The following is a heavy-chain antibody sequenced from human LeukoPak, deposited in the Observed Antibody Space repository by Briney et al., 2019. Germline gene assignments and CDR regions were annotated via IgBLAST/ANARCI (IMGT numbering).Heavy chain of an antibody. CDR1: GFTFSSYA. CDR2: ISYDGSNK. J-gene: IGHJ6*02. Sequence: GRSLRLSCAASGFTFSSYAMHWVRQVPGKGLEWVAVISYDGSNKYYADSVKGRFTISRDNSKNTLYLQMNSLRAEDTAVYYCARGGYGDYSSYYYGMDVWGQGTTVTVSS. V-gene: IGHV3-30-3*01. D-gene: IGHD4-17*01. CDR3: ARGGYGDYSSYYYGMDV.